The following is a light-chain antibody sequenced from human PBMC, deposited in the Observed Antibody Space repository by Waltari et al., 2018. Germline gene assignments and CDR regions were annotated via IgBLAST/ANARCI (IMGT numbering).Light chain of an antibody. CDR2: GNN. Sequence: QSLLTQPPSASGTPGQRVTISCSGSSSNIGSYYVYWYQQLPGTAPKLLIDGNNRRPPGVPDRFAGSKSGTSGSLAISGLRSEDEADYYCAAWDDRLRGVVFGGGTKLTV. CDR3: AAWDDRLRGVV. V-gene: IGLV1-47*01. J-gene: IGLJ2*01. CDR1: SSNIGSYY.